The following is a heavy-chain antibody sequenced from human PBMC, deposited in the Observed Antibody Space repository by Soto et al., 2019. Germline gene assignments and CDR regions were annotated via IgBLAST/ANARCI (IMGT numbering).Heavy chain of an antibody. CDR2: IYTSGST. J-gene: IGHJ6*02. Sequence: SETLSLTCTVSGGSISSYYWSWIRQPAGKGLEWIGRIYTSGSTNYNPSLKSRITMSVDTSKNQFSLKLSSVTAADTAVYYCARDSSSLEDYYYGMDVWGQGTTVTVSS. V-gene: IGHV4-4*07. D-gene: IGHD6-13*01. CDR3: ARDSSSLEDYYYGMDV. CDR1: GGSISSYY.